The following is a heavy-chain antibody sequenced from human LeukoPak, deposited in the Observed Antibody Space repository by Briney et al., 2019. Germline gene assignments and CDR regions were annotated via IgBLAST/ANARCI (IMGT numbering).Heavy chain of an antibody. CDR1: GFVYSAFW. CDR2: IKQDGSET. D-gene: IGHD1-20*01. CDR3: ARDEYNWNVDAFDI. J-gene: IGHJ3*02. V-gene: IGHV3-7*01. Sequence: GGSLRLSCAGSGFVYSAFWMSWVRQVPGKGLEWVANIKQDGSETYYVDSVKGRFTISRDNAKNSLYLQMNSLRAEDTAVYYCARDEYNWNVDAFDIWGQGTVVTVSS.